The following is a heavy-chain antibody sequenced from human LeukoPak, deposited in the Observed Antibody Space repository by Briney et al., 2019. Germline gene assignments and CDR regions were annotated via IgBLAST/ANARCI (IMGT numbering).Heavy chain of an antibody. CDR2: ISGSGGST. J-gene: IGHJ5*02. Sequence: PGGSLRLSCAASGFTFSSYAMSWVRQAPAKGLEWVSAISGSGGSTYYADSVKGRFTISRDNSKNTLYLQMNSLRAEDTAVYYCAKDPRYVGVGNWFDPWGQRTLVTVSS. CDR3: AKDPRYVGVGNWFDP. V-gene: IGHV3-23*01. CDR1: GFTFSSYA. D-gene: IGHD2-2*01.